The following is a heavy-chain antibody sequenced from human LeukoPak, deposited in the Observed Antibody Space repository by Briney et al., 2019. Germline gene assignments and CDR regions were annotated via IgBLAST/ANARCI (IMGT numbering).Heavy chain of an antibody. V-gene: IGHV2-5*02. Sequence: SGPTLVKPTQTLTLTCTFSGFSLSTRGVGVGWIRQPPGKALEWLSLIYWDDDKRYSPSLKSRRTITKDTSKNQVVLTMTNMDPVDTATYYCAHRGFPLWFGELFSGAFDIWGQGTMVTVSS. CDR2: IYWDDDK. J-gene: IGHJ3*02. CDR1: GFSLSTRGVG. D-gene: IGHD3-10*01. CDR3: AHRGFPLWFGELFSGAFDI.